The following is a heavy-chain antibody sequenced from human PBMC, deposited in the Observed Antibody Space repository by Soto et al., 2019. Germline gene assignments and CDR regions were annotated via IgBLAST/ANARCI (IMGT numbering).Heavy chain of an antibody. CDR1: GGSFSGRY. CDR2: IDDFGRT. Sequence: SETLSLTCALSGGSFSGRYWSWIRQPPGKGLEWLAEIDDFGRTNYTPSLKTRLTMSLDRSNNQFSLTLNSVTAADTAVYYCARAQFYSGSGNYNNLMFDPWGQGTQVTVSS. J-gene: IGHJ5*02. V-gene: IGHV4-34*01. CDR3: ARAQFYSGSGNYNNLMFDP. D-gene: IGHD3-10*01.